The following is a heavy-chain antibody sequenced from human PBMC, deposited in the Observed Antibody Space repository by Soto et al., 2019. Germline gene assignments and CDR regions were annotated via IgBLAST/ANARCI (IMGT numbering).Heavy chain of an antibody. Sequence: SETLSLTCTVSGGSISSYYWSWIRQPPGKGLEWIGYIYYSGSTNYNPSLKSRVTISVDTSKNQFSLKLSSVTAADTAVYYCARVTRGYSGYENHYYYYYMDVWGKGTTVTVS. D-gene: IGHD5-12*01. CDR2: IYYSGST. CDR1: GGSISSYY. CDR3: ARVTRGYSGYENHYYYYYMDV. J-gene: IGHJ6*03. V-gene: IGHV4-59*01.